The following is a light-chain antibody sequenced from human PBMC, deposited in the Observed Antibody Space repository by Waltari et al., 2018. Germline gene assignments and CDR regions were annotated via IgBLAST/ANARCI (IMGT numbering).Light chain of an antibody. V-gene: IGKV3-20*01. CDR2: AAS. CDR3: QQYGSSPLT. Sequence: EILLTQSPATLSLSPGERATLSCRASQAVINNYLAWYKQKPGQAPRLLLYAASSRAPGIPDTFSGSGSGTDFTLTISRLEPEDFAVYYCQQYGSSPLTFGGGTKVEIK. CDR1: QAVINNY. J-gene: IGKJ4*01.